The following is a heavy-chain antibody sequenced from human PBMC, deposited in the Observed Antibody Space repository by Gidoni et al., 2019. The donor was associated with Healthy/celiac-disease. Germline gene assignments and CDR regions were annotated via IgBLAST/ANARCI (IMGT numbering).Heavy chain of an antibody. D-gene: IGHD3-22*01. CDR3: ARSSSGSYPYFDY. V-gene: IGHV4-59*01. CDR1: GGSISSYY. Sequence: QVQLQASGPGLVKPSETLSLTCTVSGGSISSYYWSWIRQPPGKGLEWIGYIYYSGSTNYNPSLKSRVTISVDTSKNQFSLKLSSVTAADTAVYYCARSSSGSYPYFDYWGQGTLVTVSS. J-gene: IGHJ4*02. CDR2: IYYSGST.